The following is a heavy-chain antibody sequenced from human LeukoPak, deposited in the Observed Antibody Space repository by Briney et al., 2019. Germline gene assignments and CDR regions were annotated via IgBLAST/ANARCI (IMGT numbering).Heavy chain of an antibody. CDR2: ISSSSSYI. J-gene: IGHJ4*02. Sequence: GGSLRLSCAASGFTFSSYSMNWVRQAPGKGLEWVSSISSSSSYIYYADSVKGRFTISRDNAKNSLYLQMNSLRAEDTAVYYWGRDPGFYYDRGGGGDYWGQGTLVTVSS. CDR3: GRDPGFYYDRGGGGDY. V-gene: IGHV3-21*01. D-gene: IGHD3-22*01. CDR1: GFTFSSYS.